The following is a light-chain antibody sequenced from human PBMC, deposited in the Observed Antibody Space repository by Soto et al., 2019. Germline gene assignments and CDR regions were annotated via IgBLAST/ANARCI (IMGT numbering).Light chain of an antibody. Sequence: DIQMTQSPSSLSATVRDRVTITCRASQVISNYLAWYQQKPGKVPKLLIYAASTLQSGVPSRFSGSGSGTDFTLTISSLQPEDVATYYCQKYYSALWTFGQGTKVDIK. CDR3: QKYYSALWT. CDR1: QVISNY. CDR2: AAS. V-gene: IGKV1-27*01. J-gene: IGKJ1*01.